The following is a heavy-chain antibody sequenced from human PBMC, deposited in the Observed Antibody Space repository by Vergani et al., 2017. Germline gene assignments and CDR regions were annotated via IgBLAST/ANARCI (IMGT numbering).Heavy chain of an antibody. D-gene: IGHD3-9*01. V-gene: IGHV3-7*01. J-gene: IGHJ5*01. CDR3: ARARCIETCYMSNWLDS. CDR1: GFSLSRFW. CDR2: ISPDGSAT. Sequence: EVQLVESGGGLVKPGGSLRLSCAASGFSLSRFWMSWVRQAPEKGLEWVAHISPDGSATSYVDSVKGRFTISRDNTKNSLSLQMNSLRVEDTGVYYCARARCIETCYMSNWLDSWGQGTLVTVSS.